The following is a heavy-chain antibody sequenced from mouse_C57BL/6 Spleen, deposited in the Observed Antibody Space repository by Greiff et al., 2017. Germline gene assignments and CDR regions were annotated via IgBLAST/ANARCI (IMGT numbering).Heavy chain of an antibody. Sequence: EVQLVESGGGLVKPGGSLKLSCAASGFTFSSYAMSWVRQTPEKRLEWVATISDGGSYTYYPDNVKGRFPSSRDNAKNNLYLQMSHLKSEDTAMYYCARDLSSYFDYWGQGTTRTVSS. CDR1: GFTFSSYA. D-gene: IGHD1-1*01. CDR3: ARDLSSYFDY. J-gene: IGHJ2*01. V-gene: IGHV5-4*01. CDR2: ISDGGSYT.